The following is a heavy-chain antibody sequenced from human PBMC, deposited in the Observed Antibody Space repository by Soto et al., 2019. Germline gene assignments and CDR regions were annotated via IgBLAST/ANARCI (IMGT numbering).Heavy chain of an antibody. V-gene: IGHV3-30*03. CDR2: TSYDGGKK. Sequence: GGSXRLSCAASGFTFNTYGVDGFRHAPGKGLECVALTSYDGGKKYYADSVKGRFTISRDNFKNTLYLQMNSLRPEDTAVYYCSTDRDTTSARSPSDTWGQGTLVTVSS. D-gene: IGHD1-1*01. J-gene: IGHJ5*02. CDR3: STDRDTTSARSPSDT. CDR1: GFTFNTYG.